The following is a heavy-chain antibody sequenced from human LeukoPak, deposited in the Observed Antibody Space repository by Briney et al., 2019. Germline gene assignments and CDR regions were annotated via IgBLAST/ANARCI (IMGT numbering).Heavy chain of an antibody. V-gene: IGHV3-21*01. CDR3: AKPHFDD. J-gene: IGHJ4*02. CDR1: GFPFSRYS. CDR2: ITSSSSNK. Sequence: GGSLRLSCAASGFPFSRYSMNWVRQAPGEGPEWVSSITSSSSNKDYVDSVKGRFTVSRDNAKNSLYLQMDSLRVEDTAVYYCAKPHFDDWGQGTLVTVSS.